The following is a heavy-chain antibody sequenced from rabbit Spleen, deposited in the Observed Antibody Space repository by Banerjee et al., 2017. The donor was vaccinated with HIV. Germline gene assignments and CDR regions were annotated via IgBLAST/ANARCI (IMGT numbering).Heavy chain of an antibody. D-gene: IGHD1-1*01. CDR2: TEPIFGVS. J-gene: IGHJ6*01. Sequence: QSLEESGGGLVQPGGSLTLSCKASGFDFNNYYMTWVRQAPGKGLEWIGLTEPIFGVSYYATWVNGRFTISSHDAQNTLYLQLHSLTAADTATYFCVRGASGSGYYSLWGQGTLVTVS. CDR3: VRGASGSGYYSL. V-gene: IGHV1S7*01. CDR1: GFDFNNYY.